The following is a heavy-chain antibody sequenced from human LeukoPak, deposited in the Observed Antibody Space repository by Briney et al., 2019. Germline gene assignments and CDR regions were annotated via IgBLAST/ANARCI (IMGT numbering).Heavy chain of an antibody. CDR1: GFPFSSFG. Sequence: GGSLRLSCAASGFPFSSFGFHWVRQAPGKGLEWLAIVSFERNDKYYADSVKGRFTISGDVSKNTLYLQMNSPRSEDTAVYYCARDPLRRGTSYLDNWGQGTLVTVAS. V-gene: IGHV3-30*03. J-gene: IGHJ4*02. CDR2: VSFERNDK. D-gene: IGHD1-7*01. CDR3: ARDPLRRGTSYLDN.